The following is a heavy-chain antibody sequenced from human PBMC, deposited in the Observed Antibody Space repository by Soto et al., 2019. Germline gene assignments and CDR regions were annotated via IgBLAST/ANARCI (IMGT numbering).Heavy chain of an antibody. CDR3: THKGPEDWPLDY. Sequence: QITLKESGPTLVRPTQTLTLTCAFSGFSLSTSDVGVDWIRQPPGKALEWLAVIYWDDSKHYSPSVRSRLTITKATSKNQVVLTMTNMDPMDTGTFYCTHKGPEDWPLDYWGHGTLVTVSS. V-gene: IGHV2-5*02. CDR2: IYWDDSK. J-gene: IGHJ4*01. CDR1: GFSLSTSDVG. D-gene: IGHD3-9*01.